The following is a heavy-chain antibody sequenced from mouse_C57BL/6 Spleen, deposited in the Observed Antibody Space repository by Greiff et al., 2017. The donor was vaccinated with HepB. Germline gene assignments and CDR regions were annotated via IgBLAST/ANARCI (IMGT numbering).Heavy chain of an antibody. J-gene: IGHJ4*01. V-gene: IGHV1-80*01. D-gene: IGHD3-3*01. CDR3: ARRADRYYAMDY. Sequence: QVQLQQSGAELVKPGASVKISCKASGYAFSSYWMNWVKQRPGKGLEWIGQIYPGDGDTNYNGKFKGKATLTADKSSSTAYMQLSSLTSEDSAVYFCARRADRYYAMDYWGQGTSVTVSS. CDR1: GYAFSSYW. CDR2: IYPGDGDT.